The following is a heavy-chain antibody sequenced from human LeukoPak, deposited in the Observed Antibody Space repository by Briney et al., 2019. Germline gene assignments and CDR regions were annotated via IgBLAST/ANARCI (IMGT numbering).Heavy chain of an antibody. D-gene: IGHD3-3*01. CDR1: GFTFSDYY. CDR2: ISSSGSTI. J-gene: IGHJ6*02. CDR3: ARDLRFLEWLYGPYGMDV. Sequence: GGSLRLSCAASGFTFSDYYMSWIRQAPGKGLEWVSYISSSGSTIYYADSVKGRFTISRDNAKNSLYLQMNSLRAEDTAVYYCARDLRFLEWLYGPYGMDVWGQGTTVTVSS. V-gene: IGHV3-11*01.